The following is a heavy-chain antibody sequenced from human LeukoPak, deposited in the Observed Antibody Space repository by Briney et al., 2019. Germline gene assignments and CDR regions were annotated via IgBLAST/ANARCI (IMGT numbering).Heavy chain of an antibody. Sequence: PGASLRLSCAASGFTFSNYAMSWVRQAPGKGLEWVSAISGSGGSTYYADSVKGRFTISRDNSKNTLYLQMNSLRAEDTAVYYCAKDLGDCVFGYWGQGTLVTVSS. D-gene: IGHD2-21*02. CDR1: GFTFSNYA. V-gene: IGHV3-23*01. CDR2: ISGSGGST. CDR3: AKDLGDCVFGY. J-gene: IGHJ4*02.